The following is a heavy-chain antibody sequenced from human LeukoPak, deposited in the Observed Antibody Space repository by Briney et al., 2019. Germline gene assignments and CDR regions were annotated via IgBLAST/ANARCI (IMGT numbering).Heavy chain of an antibody. J-gene: IGHJ4*02. CDR3: AKLIVPAANAIEY. V-gene: IGHV3-11*04. CDR1: GFTFSDCY. CDR2: IGSSGGTI. D-gene: IGHD2-2*01. Sequence: PGGSLRLSCAASGFTFSDCYMSWIRQAPGKGLEWVSYIGSSGGTISYADSVEGRFTVSRDNAQNSLYLEMNSLRAEDTALYYCAKLIVPAANAIEYWGQGALVTVSS.